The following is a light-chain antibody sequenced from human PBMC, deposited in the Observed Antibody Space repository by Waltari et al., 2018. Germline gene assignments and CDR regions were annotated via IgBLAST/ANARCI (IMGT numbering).Light chain of an antibody. CDR1: SGHSSHA. CDR2: LNSDGSH. V-gene: IGLV4-69*02. J-gene: IGLJ3*02. CDR3: QTWGTGIGV. Sequence: QLVLTQSPSASASLGASVKPTCTLSSGHSSHAIAWHQQQPEKGPRYLMKLNSDGSHSKGDGIPDRFSGSSSGAERYLTISSLQSEDEADYYCQTWGTGIGVFGGGTKLTVL.